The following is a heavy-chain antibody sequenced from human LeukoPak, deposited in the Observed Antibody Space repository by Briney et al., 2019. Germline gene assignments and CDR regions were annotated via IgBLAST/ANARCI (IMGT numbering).Heavy chain of an antibody. V-gene: IGHV3-7*03. Sequence: PGGSLRLSCAASGFYFRDHWMDWVRQAPGKGLEWVGHIKTDGSGTYYLDSLKGRISISRDNTNNALYLQMNSLRVEDTAIYYCVKNDGWFHLAQWGQGTLVTVSS. CDR3: VKNDGWFHLAQ. CDR1: GFYFRDHW. CDR2: IKTDGSGT. D-gene: IGHD6-19*01. J-gene: IGHJ4*02.